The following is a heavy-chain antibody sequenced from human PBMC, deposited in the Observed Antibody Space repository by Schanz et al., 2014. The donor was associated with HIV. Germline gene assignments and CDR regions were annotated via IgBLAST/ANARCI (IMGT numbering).Heavy chain of an antibody. J-gene: IGHJ4*02. Sequence: EVQLVESGGGLVKPGRSLRLSCAASGFTFSSHWMHWVRQAPGKGLEWVSAISGSISTTFYAGSVKDRFTISRDNAKNTLYVQIRSLRNEDTAVYYCVKGERIGYRIEVTGPTFDYWGQGTLVTVSS. V-gene: IGHV3-48*02. CDR2: ISGSISTT. D-gene: IGHD3-22*01. CDR1: GFTFSSHW. CDR3: VKGERIGYRIEVTGPTFDY.